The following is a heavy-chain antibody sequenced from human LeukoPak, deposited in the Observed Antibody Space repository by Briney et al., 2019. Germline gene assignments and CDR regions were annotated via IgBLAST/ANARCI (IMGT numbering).Heavy chain of an antibody. CDR3: ARGTETYYYGSGSYYKVDYFDY. V-gene: IGHV4-4*07. CDR1: GGSISSYY. CDR2: IYTSGST. D-gene: IGHD3-10*01. J-gene: IGHJ4*02. Sequence: SETQSLTCTVSGGSISSYYWSWIRQPAGNGLEWIGRIYTSGSTNYNPSLKSRVTMSVDTSKNQFSLKLSSVTAADTAVYYCARGTETYYYGSGSYYKVDYFDYWGQGTLVTVSS.